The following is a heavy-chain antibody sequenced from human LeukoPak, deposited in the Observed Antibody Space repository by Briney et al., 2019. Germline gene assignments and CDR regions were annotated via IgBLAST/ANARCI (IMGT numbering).Heavy chain of an antibody. D-gene: IGHD2-21*02. CDR2: INPNSGGT. J-gene: IGHJ4*02. CDR3: ARVDKPYCGGDCHLDY. V-gene: IGHV1-2*02. Sequence: ASVKVSCKASGYTFTDYFMHWVRQVPGQGLEWMGWINPNSGGTNSAQKFQGRVTMTSDTSISTAYMELSRLKSDDTAVYYCARVDKPYCGGDCHLDYWGQGTLVTVFS. CDR1: GYTFTDYF.